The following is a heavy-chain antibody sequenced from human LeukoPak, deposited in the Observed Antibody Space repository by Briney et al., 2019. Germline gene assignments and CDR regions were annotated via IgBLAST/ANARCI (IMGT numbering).Heavy chain of an antibody. CDR2: ISSDGSLI. D-gene: IGHD6-13*01. CDR1: GFTLSPFP. J-gene: IGHJ4*02. Sequence: PGGSLRLSCVASGFTLSPFPMHWVRQAPGKGLEWVAMISSDGSLIYYTDSVWGRFIISRDNSKNSVYLETNNLRPDDTAVYYCARDLGMAEAGTAHFDYWGQGTQVPVSS. V-gene: IGHV3-30*04. CDR3: ARDLGMAEAGTAHFDY.